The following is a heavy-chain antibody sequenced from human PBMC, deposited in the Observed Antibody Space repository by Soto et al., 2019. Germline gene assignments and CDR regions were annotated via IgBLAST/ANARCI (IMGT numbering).Heavy chain of an antibody. CDR1: GFTFSSYA. V-gene: IGHV3-30-3*01. D-gene: IGHD3-10*01. CDR2: ISYDGSNK. J-gene: IGHJ3*02. CDR3: ARDMVRESAFDI. Sequence: GGSLRLSCAASGFTFSSYAMHWVRQAPGKGLEWVAVISYDGSNKYYADSVKGRFTISRDNSKNTLYLQMNSLRAEDTAVYYCARDMVRESAFDIWGQGTMVTVSS.